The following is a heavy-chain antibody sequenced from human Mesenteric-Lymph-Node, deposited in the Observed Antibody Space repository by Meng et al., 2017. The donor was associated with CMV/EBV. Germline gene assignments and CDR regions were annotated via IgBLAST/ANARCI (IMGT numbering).Heavy chain of an antibody. CDR2: ISSSSSYI. D-gene: IGHD6-19*01. CDR3: ARDYSSGWYDYFDY. CDR1: GFPFSCYS. J-gene: IGHJ4*02. V-gene: IGHV3-21*01. Sequence: SGFPFSCYSMYWVRQAPGKGLEWVSSISSSSSYIYYADSVKGRFTISRDNAKNSLYLQMNSLRAEDTAVYYCARDYSSGWYDYFDYWGQGTLVTVSS.